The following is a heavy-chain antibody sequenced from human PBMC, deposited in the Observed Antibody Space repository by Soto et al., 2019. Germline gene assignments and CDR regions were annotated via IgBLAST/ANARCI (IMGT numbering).Heavy chain of an antibody. Sequence: GGSLRLSCAASGFTFSDYYMSWIRQAPGKGLEWVSYISSSGSTIYYADSVKGRFTISRDNAKNSLYLQMNSLRAEDTAVYYCAREGPSSSSYYYYGMDVWGQGTTVTVSS. V-gene: IGHV3-11*01. CDR3: AREGPSSSSYYYYGMDV. CDR1: GFTFSDYY. J-gene: IGHJ6*02. CDR2: ISSSGSTI. D-gene: IGHD6-6*01.